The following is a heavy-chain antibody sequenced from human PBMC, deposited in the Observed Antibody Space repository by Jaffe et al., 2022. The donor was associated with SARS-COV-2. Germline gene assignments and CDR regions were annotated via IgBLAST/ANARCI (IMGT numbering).Heavy chain of an antibody. J-gene: IGHJ4*02. CDR1: GFTFSSYA. V-gene: IGHV3-23*04. D-gene: IGHD3-10*01. CDR3: AKSPLRGSGSYSPDY. CDR2: ISGSGGST. Sequence: EVQLVESGGDLVQPGGSLRLSCAASGFTFSSYAMSWVRQAPGKGLEWVAAISGSGGSTYYADSVKGRFTVSRDNSVDTLYLQMSSLRAEDTAVYYCAKSPLRGSGSYSPDYWGQGTLVTVSS.